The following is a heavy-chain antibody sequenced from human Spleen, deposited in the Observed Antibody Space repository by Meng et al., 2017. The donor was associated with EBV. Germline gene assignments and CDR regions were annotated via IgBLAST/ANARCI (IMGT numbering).Heavy chain of an antibody. CDR3: AIGVTLVRGY. D-gene: IGHD3-10*01. Sequence: QGHSQPGGAGLLKASETLSLTCAVYDGSFSAFYSNWFRQSPGKGLEWIGEINHSGSTNYTPSLKSRVTMSVDTSKNQFSLKLSSLTAADTAMYYCAIGVTLVRGYWGQGTLVTVSS. CDR2: INHSGST. J-gene: IGHJ4*02. V-gene: IGHV4-34*01. CDR1: DGSFSAFY.